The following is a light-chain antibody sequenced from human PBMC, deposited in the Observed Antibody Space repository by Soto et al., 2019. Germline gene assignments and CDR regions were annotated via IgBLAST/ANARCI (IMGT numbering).Light chain of an antibody. V-gene: IGKV3-20*01. CDR1: QSFGNNY. J-gene: IGKJ4*01. CDR2: GAS. CDR3: QQYVSSPLT. Sequence: EIVLTQSPGTLSLSPGERATLSCKASQSFGNNYLAWYQQKPGQAPMLLIYGASTRATGIPDRFSGSGSGTDFTLIISRLEPEDFAVYSCQQYVSSPLTFGGGTKVDSK.